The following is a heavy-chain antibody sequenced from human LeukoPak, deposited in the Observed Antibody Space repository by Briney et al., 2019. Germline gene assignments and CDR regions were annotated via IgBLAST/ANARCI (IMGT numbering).Heavy chain of an antibody. CDR1: GYTFPTYG. J-gene: IGHJ4*02. V-gene: IGHV1-18*01. Sequence: ASVTVSCKTSGYTFPTYGITWVRQAPGQGLEWMGWISAYNGNTNLAQNLQGRLTLTTDRSTNTAYMELRSLRSDDTAIYYCAREACAHCTIDYWGQGTLVTVSS. CDR2: ISAYNGNT. CDR3: AREACAHCTIDY. D-gene: IGHD1-1*01.